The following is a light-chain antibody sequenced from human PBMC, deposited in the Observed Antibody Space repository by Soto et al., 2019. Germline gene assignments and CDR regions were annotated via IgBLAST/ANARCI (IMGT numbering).Light chain of an antibody. CDR1: QSISSW. CDR3: QQYNSYPYT. Sequence: DIQMTQSPSTLSASVGDRVTITCRASQSISSWLAWYQQRPGKAPKLLIYKAASLESAVPSRFSDSGSGTEFTLTISSLQPDDFATYYCQQYNSYPYTFGQGTKLEIK. J-gene: IGKJ2*01. V-gene: IGKV1-5*03. CDR2: KAA.